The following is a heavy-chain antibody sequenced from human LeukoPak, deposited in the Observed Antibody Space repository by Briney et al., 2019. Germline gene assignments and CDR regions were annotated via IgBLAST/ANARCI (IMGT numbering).Heavy chain of an antibody. D-gene: IGHD6-13*01. J-gene: IGHJ4*02. CDR2: IDPSDSYT. V-gene: IGHV5-10-1*01. CDR1: GYSFTSYW. CDR3: ARHYGAAGDFDY. Sequence: GEPLKISCKGPGYSFTSYWISWVRQMPGKGLEWMGRIDPSDSYTNYSPSFEGHVTISADKSISTAYLQWSSLKASDIATYYCARHYGAAGDFDYWGQGTLVTVSS.